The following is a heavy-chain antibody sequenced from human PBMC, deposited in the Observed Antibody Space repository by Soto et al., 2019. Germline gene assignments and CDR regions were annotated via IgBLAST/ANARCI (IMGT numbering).Heavy chain of an antibody. J-gene: IGHJ1*01. CDR1: GVMFDSYT. CDR2: IIGRNANT. CDR3: ARDGLYGDYVYFQH. D-gene: IGHD4-17*01. Sequence: GAPVKVSCKASGVMFDSYTITWMRQSPGRGLEWVGWIIGRNANTNYAQKLEGRVTMTTDTSTSTAYMELRSLRSDDTAVYYCARDGLYGDYVYFQHWGQGTLVTVSS. V-gene: IGHV1-18*04.